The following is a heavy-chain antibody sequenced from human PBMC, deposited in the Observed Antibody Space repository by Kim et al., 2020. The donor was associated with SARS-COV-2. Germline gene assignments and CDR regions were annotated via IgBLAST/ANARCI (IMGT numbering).Heavy chain of an antibody. J-gene: IGHJ4*02. D-gene: IGHD3-16*02. CDR3: ARGHLGELSSNDY. V-gene: IGHV3-74*01. CDR2: INSDGSRI. CDR1: GFTFISYW. Sequence: GGSRRLSCAASGFTFISYWMHWVRQAPGKGLVWVSRINSDGSRISYADSVKGRFTISRDNAKNTLYLQMNSLRAEDTAVYYCARGHLGELSSNDYWGQGTLVTVSS.